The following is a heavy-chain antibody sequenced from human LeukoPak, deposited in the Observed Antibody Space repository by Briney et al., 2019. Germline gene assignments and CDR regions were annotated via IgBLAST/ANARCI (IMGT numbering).Heavy chain of an antibody. J-gene: IGHJ6*02. CDR2: ISSSSSYI. CDR1: GFTFSSDS. V-gene: IGHV3-21*04. D-gene: IGHD3-22*01. Sequence: PGGCLRLSCAASGFTFSSDSMNWVRQAPGKGLEWVSSISSSSSYIYYADSVKGRFTISRDNAKSSLYLQMNRLRAEDTAVYYCARDLGSYYSSGDYYYYGMDVWGQGTTVTVSS. CDR3: ARDLGSYYSSGDYYYYGMDV.